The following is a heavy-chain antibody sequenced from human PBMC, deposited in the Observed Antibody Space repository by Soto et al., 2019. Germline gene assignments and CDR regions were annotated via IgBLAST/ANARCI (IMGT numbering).Heavy chain of an antibody. Sequence: GGSLRLSCAASGFIFSGYTMTWVRQAPGRGLEFVSHISSSGDAIFYAESVKGRFTVSRDNAKNSLYLQMNSLRDDDTAVYFCARDHGGSTWFVGVYYFFGMDVWGQGTAVTVSS. CDR1: GFIFSGYT. D-gene: IGHD6-13*01. V-gene: IGHV3-48*02. J-gene: IGHJ6*02. CDR2: ISSSGDAI. CDR3: ARDHGGSTWFVGVYYFFGMDV.